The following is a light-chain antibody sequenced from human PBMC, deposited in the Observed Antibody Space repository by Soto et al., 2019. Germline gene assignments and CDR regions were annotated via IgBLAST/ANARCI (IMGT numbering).Light chain of an antibody. CDR3: SSYAGRNINYV. CDR2: EVS. J-gene: IGLJ1*01. CDR1: SSDVGGYNY. V-gene: IGLV2-8*01. Sequence: QSALTQPPFASGSPGQSVTISCTGTSSDVGGYNYVSWYQQHPGKAPKLMIYEVSKRPSGVPDRFSGSKSGNTASLTVSGLQAEDEADYYCSSYAGRNINYVFGTGIKVTVL.